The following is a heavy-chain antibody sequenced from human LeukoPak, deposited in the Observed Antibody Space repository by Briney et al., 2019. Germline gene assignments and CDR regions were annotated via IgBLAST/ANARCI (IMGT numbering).Heavy chain of an antibody. D-gene: IGHD3-10*01. V-gene: IGHV3-74*01. J-gene: IGHJ4*02. CDR1: GFTFSNYW. Sequence: GGSLRLTCAASGFTFSNYWVHWVRQAPGKGLVWVSRINRDGSTTNYADSVKGRFTVSRDNAKNTLNLQMNSLRAEDTAVYYCARDKKSGESSEIDYWGQGTLVTVSS. CDR2: INRDGSTT. CDR3: ARDKKSGESSEIDY.